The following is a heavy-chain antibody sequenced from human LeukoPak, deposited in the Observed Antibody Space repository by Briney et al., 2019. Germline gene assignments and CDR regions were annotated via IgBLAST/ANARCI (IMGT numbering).Heavy chain of an antibody. CDR2: IVVGSGNT. J-gene: IGHJ4*02. CDR1: GFTFTSSA. CDR3: AAQTDYYDSSGYYSY. D-gene: IGHD3-22*01. Sequence: GASVKVSCKASGFTFTSSAMQWVRQARGQRLAWIGWIVVGSGNTNYAQKFQERVTITRDMSTSTAYMELSSLRSEDTAVYYCAAQTDYYDSSGYYSYWGQGTLVTVSS. V-gene: IGHV1-58*02.